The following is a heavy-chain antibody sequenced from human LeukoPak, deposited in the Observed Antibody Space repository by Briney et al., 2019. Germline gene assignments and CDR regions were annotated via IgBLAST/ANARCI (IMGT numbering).Heavy chain of an antibody. CDR1: GYTFTSYG. J-gene: IGHJ1*01. D-gene: IGHD3-22*01. Sequence: ASVKVSCKASGYTFTSYGIRWVRQAPGQGLEWMAWINPNNGDTNFAQKFQGRVTMTRDTSISTVYMELSRLRSDDTAVFFCARGYYDSSDFEYFQHWGQGTLVTVSS. V-gene: IGHV1-2*02. CDR2: INPNNGDT. CDR3: ARGYYDSSDFEYFQH.